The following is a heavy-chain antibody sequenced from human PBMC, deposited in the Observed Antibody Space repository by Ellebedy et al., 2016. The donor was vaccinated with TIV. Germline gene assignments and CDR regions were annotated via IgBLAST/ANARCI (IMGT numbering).Heavy chain of an antibody. CDR3: ARVGWLYHFDY. D-gene: IGHD3-16*02. V-gene: IGHV3-74*01. J-gene: IGHJ4*02. CDR1: GFTFSSYW. CDR2: INSDGSST. Sequence: LSLTCAASGFTFSSYWMHWVRQAPGKGLVWVSRINSDGSSTSYADSVKGRFTISRDNAKNTLYLQMNSLRAEDTAVYYCARVGWLYHFDYWGQGTLVTVSS.